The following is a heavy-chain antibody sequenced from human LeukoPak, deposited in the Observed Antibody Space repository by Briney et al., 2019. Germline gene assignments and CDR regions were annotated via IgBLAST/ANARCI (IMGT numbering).Heavy chain of an antibody. CDR1: GYNFTNYW. J-gene: IGHJ4*02. CDR2: IWPRDSST. Sequence: PGESLKISCKGSGYNFTNYWIGSVRQMPGQGLEWMGIIWPRDSSTRYSPSFEGQVTMSADKSISVACLQWSSLKASDTAIYYCAIVGISPSGNFDYWGQGILVTVSS. V-gene: IGHV5-51*03. D-gene: IGHD2-15*01. CDR3: AIVGISPSGNFDY.